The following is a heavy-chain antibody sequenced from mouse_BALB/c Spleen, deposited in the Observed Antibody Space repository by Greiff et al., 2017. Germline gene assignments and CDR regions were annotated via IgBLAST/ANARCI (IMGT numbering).Heavy chain of an antibody. CDR3: TRDPDGYYVGSFDY. CDR1: GYTFTSYW. J-gene: IGHJ2*01. CDR2: IYPGNSDT. V-gene: IGHV1-5*01. D-gene: IGHD2-3*01. Sequence: SGTVLARPGASVKMSCKASGYTFTSYWMHWVKQRPGQGLEWIGAIYPGNSDTSYNQKFKGKAKLTAVTSTSTAYMELSSLTNEDSAVYYCTRDPDGYYVGSFDYWGQGTTLTVSS.